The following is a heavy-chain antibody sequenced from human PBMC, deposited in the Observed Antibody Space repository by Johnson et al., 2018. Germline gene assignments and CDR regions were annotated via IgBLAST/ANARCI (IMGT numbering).Heavy chain of an antibody. CDR2: IIPILGIA. J-gene: IGHJ3*02. Sequence: QVQLVQSGAEVQKPGSSVKVSCKASGGTFSSYTISWVRQAPGQGLEWMGRIIPILGIANYAQKFQGRVTITADKSTSTAYMEMSSLRSEDTAVDYCARSKLYCSGGMCYSRVDDAVDIWGQGTMVTVSS. V-gene: IGHV1-69*02. CDR1: GGTFSSYT. CDR3: ARSKLYCSGGMCYSRVDDAVDI. D-gene: IGHD2-15*01.